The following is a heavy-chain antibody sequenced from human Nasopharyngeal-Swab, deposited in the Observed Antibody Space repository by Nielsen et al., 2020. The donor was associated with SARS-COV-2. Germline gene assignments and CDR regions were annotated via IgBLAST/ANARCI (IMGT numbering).Heavy chain of an antibody. J-gene: IGHJ4*02. CDR3: ARGGDTAITNYFDY. V-gene: IGHV4-34*01. D-gene: IGHD3-16*01. CDR2: INHRGNT. CDR1: GGSFSDFY. Sequence: SETLSLTCSVYGGSFSDFYWSWIRQSPGKGLEWIGEINHRGNTNSNPSLKSRVTMSVDTSKNHFSLTLTSVTAADTAVYFSARGGDTAITNYFDYWGQGTLVTVSS.